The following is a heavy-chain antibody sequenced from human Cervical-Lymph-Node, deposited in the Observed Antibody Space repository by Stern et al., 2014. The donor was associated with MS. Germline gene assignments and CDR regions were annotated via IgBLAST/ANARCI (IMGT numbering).Heavy chain of an antibody. Sequence: QVTLKESGPTLVKPTQTLTLTCTFSGFSLSTSGVGVGWIRQPPGKALEWLALIYWDDDKRYSPSLKSRLTITKDTSKNQVVLTMTNMDPVDTATYYGAHRLEYGDYVLFDYWGQGTLVTVSS. D-gene: IGHD4-17*01. V-gene: IGHV2-5*02. J-gene: IGHJ4*02. CDR1: GFSLSTSGVG. CDR3: AHRLEYGDYVLFDY. CDR2: IYWDDDK.